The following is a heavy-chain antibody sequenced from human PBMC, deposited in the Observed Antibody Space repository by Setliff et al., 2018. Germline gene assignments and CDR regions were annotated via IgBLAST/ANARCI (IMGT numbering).Heavy chain of an antibody. CDR3: ARDHAYGSRFYYYYYGMDV. Sequence: TLSLTCAVSGGSISSSNWWSWVRQPPGKGLEWIAAIKYSGSTSFNPSLKSRVTISVDKSKSQFSLKLSPVTAEDTAVYYRARDHAYGSRFYYYYYGMDVWGQGTTVTVSS. V-gene: IGHV4-4*02. CDR1: GGSISSSNW. CDR2: IKYSGST. J-gene: IGHJ6*02. D-gene: IGHD3-10*01.